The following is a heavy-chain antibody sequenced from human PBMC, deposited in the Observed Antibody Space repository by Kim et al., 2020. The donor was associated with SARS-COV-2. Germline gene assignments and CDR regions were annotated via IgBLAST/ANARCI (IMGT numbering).Heavy chain of an antibody. D-gene: IGHD3-10*01. J-gene: IGHJ5*02. V-gene: IGHV1-3*01. CDR1: GYTFDTYS. CDR3: AREGSGSYNWFDP. CDR2: INGGNGNT. Sequence: ASVKVSCKASGYTFDTYSLYCVRQAPGQRFEWMGWINGGNGNTRYSQNFQGRVTITRDTSATTAYMELSSLTSKDTAVYYCAREGSGSYNWFDPWGQGTLVTVSS.